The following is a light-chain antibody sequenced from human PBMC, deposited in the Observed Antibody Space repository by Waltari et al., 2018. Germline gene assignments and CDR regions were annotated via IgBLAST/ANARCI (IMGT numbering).Light chain of an antibody. J-gene: IGKJ1*01. V-gene: IGKV3-15*01. CDR1: QSVSSN. CDR2: GAS. CDR3: QQYNNWPGT. Sequence: EIVMTQSPATLSVSPGERATLSCRASQSVSSNLAWYQRKPGQAPRLLIYGASTRATGIPARFSGSGSGTEFTLTISSLQSEDFAVYSCQQYNNWPGTFGQGTKVEIK.